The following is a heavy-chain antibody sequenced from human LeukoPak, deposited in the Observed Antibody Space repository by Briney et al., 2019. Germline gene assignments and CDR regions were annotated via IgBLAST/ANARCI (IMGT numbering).Heavy chain of an antibody. V-gene: IGHV4-61*01. CDR1: GGSLSSGYEQ. CDR2: MYSSGSTSY. CDR3: ARFKSSDCYSFDS. D-gene: IGHD2-21*02. J-gene: IGHJ4*02. Sequence: SETLSLTRTVSGGSLSSGYEQWSWIRQPPGKGLEWIGYMYSSGSTSYSYNPSLKSQVTISVDTSKNPFSLMLSSVTAADTAVYISARFKSSDCYSFDSWGAGALVTVSS.